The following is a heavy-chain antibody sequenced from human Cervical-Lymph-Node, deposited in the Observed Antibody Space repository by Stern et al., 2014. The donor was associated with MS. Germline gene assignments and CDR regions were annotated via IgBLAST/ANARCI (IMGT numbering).Heavy chain of an antibody. D-gene: IGHD3-10*01. Sequence: VQLVQSGAEVKKPGASVKVSCKASGYTFTGYYMHWVRQAPGQGLEWMGWINPNSGGTTYAQKFQGWVTMTRDTSISTAYMELSRLRSDDTAVYYCARENGITMVRAGEGSMDVWGQGTTVTVSS. J-gene: IGHJ6*02. CDR3: ARENGITMVRAGEGSMDV. CDR1: GYTFTGYY. CDR2: INPNSGGT. V-gene: IGHV1-2*04.